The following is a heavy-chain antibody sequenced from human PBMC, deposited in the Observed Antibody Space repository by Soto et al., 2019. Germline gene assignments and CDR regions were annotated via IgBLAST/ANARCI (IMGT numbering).Heavy chain of an antibody. CDR3: ATANEDYVWGSYRSPLDY. CDR1: GGSFSGYY. CDR2: INHSGST. V-gene: IGHV4-34*01. Sequence: PSETLSLTCAVYGGSFSGYYWSWIRQPPGKGLEWIGEINHSGSTNYNPSLKSRVTISVDTSKNQFSLKLSSVTAADTAVYYCATANEDYVWGSYRSPLDYWGQGTLVTVSS. J-gene: IGHJ4*02. D-gene: IGHD3-16*02.